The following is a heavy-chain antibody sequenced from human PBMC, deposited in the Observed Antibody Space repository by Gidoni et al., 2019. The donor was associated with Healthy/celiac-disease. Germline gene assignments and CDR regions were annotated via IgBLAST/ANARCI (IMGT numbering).Heavy chain of an antibody. CDR3: ARVGIDSSVYYYYYGMDV. Sequence: QVQLQESGPGLVKPSQTLSLTCTVSGGALSSGGYYWSWIRQHPGKGLEWIGYIYYSGSTYYNPSLKSRVTISVDTSKNQFSLKLSSVTAADTAVYYCARVGIDSSVYYYYYGMDVWGQGTTVTVSS. D-gene: IGHD3-22*01. CDR2: IYYSGST. V-gene: IGHV4-31*03. CDR1: GGALSSGGYY. J-gene: IGHJ6*02.